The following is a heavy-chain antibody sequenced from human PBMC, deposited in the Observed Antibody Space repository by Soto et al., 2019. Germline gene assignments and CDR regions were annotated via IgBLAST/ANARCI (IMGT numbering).Heavy chain of an antibody. J-gene: IGHJ4*02. CDR1: GGSISSGGYY. V-gene: IGHV4-31*03. Sequence: SETLSLTCTVSGGSISSGGYYWSWIRQHPGKGLEWIGYIYYSGSTYYNPSLKSRVTISVDTSKNQFSLKLSSVTAADTAVYYCARVKSGYDYIWGSYRLFDYWGQGTLVTVSS. CDR2: IYYSGST. CDR3: ARVKSGYDYIWGSYRLFDY. D-gene: IGHD3-16*02.